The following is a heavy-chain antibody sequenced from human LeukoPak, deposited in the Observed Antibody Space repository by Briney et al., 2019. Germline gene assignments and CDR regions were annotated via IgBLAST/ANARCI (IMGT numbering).Heavy chain of an antibody. J-gene: IGHJ4*02. CDR3: ARDLGGDSPVN. Sequence: SETLSLTCTISGGSISSSSYYWGWIRQPPGKGLEWIGSIYYSGSTYYNPSLKSRVTISVDTSKNQFSLKLSSVTAADTAVYYCARDLGGDSPVNWGQGTLVTVSS. D-gene: IGHD3-16*01. V-gene: IGHV4-39*07. CDR2: IYYSGST. CDR1: GGSISSSSYY.